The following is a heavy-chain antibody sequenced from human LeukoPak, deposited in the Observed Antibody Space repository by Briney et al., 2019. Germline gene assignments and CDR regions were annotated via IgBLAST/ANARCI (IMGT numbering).Heavy chain of an antibody. D-gene: IGHD3-10*01. J-gene: IGHJ4*02. CDR1: GFTFSSYS. CDR2: ISSSSSYI. CDR3: AYGSGSYYNSFDY. Sequence: PGGSLRLSCAASGFTFSSYSMNWVRQAPGKGLEWVSSISSSSSYIYYADSVKGRFTISRDNAKNSLYLQMNSLRAEDTAVYYCAYGSGSYYNSFDYWGQGTLVTVSS. V-gene: IGHV3-21*01.